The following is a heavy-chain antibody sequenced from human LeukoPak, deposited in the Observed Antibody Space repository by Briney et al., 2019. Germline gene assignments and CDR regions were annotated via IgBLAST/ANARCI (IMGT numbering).Heavy chain of an antibody. Sequence: PGGSLRLSCAASGFTFSSYSMNWVRQAPGKGLEWVSSISSSSSYIYYADSVKGRFTISRDNAKNSLYLQMNSLRAEDTAVYYCARVPEIYYGGNSDWGQGTLVTVSS. J-gene: IGHJ4*02. D-gene: IGHD4-23*01. V-gene: IGHV3-21*01. CDR3: ARVPEIYYGGNSD. CDR2: ISSSSSYI. CDR1: GFTFSSYS.